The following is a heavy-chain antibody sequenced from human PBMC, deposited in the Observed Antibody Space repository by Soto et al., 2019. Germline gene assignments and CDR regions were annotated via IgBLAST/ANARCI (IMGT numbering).Heavy chain of an antibody. D-gene: IGHD6-13*01. CDR1: GFTFSSYA. CDR2: ISGSGGST. CDR3: AKDQGIAAAAQYGGSGMDV. J-gene: IGHJ6*02. Sequence: GSLRLSCAASGFTFSSYAMSWVRQAPGKGLEWVSAISGSGGSTYYADSVKGRFTISRDNSKNTLYLQMNSLRAEDTAVYYCAKDQGIAAAAQYGGSGMDVWGQGTTVTVS. V-gene: IGHV3-23*01.